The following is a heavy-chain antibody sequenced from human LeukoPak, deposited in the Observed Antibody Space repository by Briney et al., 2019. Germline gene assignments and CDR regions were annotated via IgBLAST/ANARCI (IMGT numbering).Heavy chain of an antibody. J-gene: IGHJ4*02. CDR3: ARGSGWLDY. CDR1: GFTFTYS. V-gene: IGHV3-7*01. CDR2: INQDGSER. D-gene: IGHD6-19*01. Sequence: GGSLRLSCAASGFTFTYSISWVRQVPGKGLEWVATINQDGSERQHVDSVKGRFSISRDNPKNSLYLQMDSLRAEDTAIYYCARGSGWLDYWGQGTLVTVSS.